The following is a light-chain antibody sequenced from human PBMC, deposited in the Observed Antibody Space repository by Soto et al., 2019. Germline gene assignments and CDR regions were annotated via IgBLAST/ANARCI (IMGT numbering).Light chain of an antibody. J-gene: IGKJ1*01. CDR1: QSVSSS. Sequence: EFMVTQSPYTLSLSPGETATLSCRASQSVSSSVAWYQHKPGQSPRLVVYSGDKRAPGIPPRFSGSGSGTDFTLTISSLESDDFAIYYCQQRYSWLRAFGPGTKVDI. CDR3: QQRYSWLRA. CDR2: SGD. V-gene: IGKV3-11*01.